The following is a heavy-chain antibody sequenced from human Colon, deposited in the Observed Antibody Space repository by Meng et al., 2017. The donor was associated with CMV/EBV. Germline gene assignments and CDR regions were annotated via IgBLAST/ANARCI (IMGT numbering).Heavy chain of an antibody. CDR1: GHSVSHYN. D-gene: IGHD3-3*01. J-gene: IGHJ4*02. CDR3: ARHSVTYYDFDY. Sequence: CLVSGHSVSHYNWSWVRQSPEKRLEWIAYIENGERPMYNPSLKSRVAISADTSKNHLSLKLSSVTAADTAVYFCARHSVTYYDFDYWGQGTLVTVSS. CDR2: IENGERP. V-gene: IGHV4-59*08.